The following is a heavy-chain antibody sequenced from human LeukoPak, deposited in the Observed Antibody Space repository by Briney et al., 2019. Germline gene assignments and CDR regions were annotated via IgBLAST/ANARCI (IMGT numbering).Heavy chain of an antibody. V-gene: IGHV3-53*01. J-gene: IGHJ6*02. CDR1: GFTVSSNY. CDR2: IYSGGST. D-gene: IGHD1-26*01. CDR3: AGSSGSYPHYYYYYGMDV. Sequence: AGGSLRLSCVASGFTVSSNYMSWVRQAPGKGLEWVSVIYSGGSTYYADSVKGRFTISRDNSKNTLYLQMNSLRAEDTAVYCCAGSSGSYPHYYYYYGMDVWGQGTRVTVSS.